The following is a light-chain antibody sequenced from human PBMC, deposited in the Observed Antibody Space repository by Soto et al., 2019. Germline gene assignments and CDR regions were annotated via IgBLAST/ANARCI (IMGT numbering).Light chain of an antibody. CDR2: AAS. J-gene: IGKJ4*01. CDR1: QTINKY. V-gene: IGKV1-39*01. Sequence: DIQMTQSPSSLSASVGDRVTITCRASQTINKYLNWYQQRPGKAPKPLIYAASSLQSGVPSRFSGSGSGTDFTLTIRSLQPEDIATYYCQQSYSAPLNFRGGTKVDIK. CDR3: QQSYSAPLN.